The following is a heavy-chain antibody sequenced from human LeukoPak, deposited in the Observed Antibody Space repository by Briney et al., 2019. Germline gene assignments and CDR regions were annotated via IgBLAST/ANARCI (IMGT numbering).Heavy chain of an antibody. CDR3: ARELLDYDILTGYSPHNWFDP. V-gene: IGHV1-69*04. J-gene: IGHJ5*02. D-gene: IGHD3-9*01. CDR2: IIPILGIA. CDR1: GGTFSSYA. Sequence: SVKVSCKASGGTFSSYAISWVRQAPGQGLEWMGRIIPILGIANYAQKFQGRVTITGDKSTSTAYMELSSLRSEDTAVYYCARELLDYDILTGYSPHNWFDPWGQGTLVTVSS.